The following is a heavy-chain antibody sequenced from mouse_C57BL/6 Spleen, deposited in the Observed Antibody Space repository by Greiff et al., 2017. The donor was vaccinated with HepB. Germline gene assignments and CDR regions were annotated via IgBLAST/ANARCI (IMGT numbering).Heavy chain of an antibody. J-gene: IGHJ4*01. CDR3: AREHDYDDLYAMDY. V-gene: IGHV5-16*01. D-gene: IGHD2-4*01. CDR1: GFTFSDYY. Sequence: DVKLVESEGGLVQPGRSMKLSCTASGFTFSDYYMAWVRQVPEKGLEWVANINYDGSSTYYLDSLKSRFIISRDNAKNILYLQMSSLKSEDTATYYCAREHDYDDLYAMDYWGQGTSVTVSS. CDR2: INYDGSST.